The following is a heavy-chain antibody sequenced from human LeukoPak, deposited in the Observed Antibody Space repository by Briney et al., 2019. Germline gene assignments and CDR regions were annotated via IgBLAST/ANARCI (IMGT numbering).Heavy chain of an antibody. Sequence: GGFLRLSCAASGFTFSSYAMYWVRQAPGEGLEWVSGIFGSGGSTHYADSVKGRFTISRDNSKNTVYLQMNSLRAEDTAVYYCAKTTTGYSSGRFPGWPVDYWGQGTLVTVSS. CDR3: AKTTTGYSSGRFPGWPVDY. V-gene: IGHV3-23*01. J-gene: IGHJ4*02. CDR2: IFGSGGST. CDR1: GFTFSSYA. D-gene: IGHD6-19*01.